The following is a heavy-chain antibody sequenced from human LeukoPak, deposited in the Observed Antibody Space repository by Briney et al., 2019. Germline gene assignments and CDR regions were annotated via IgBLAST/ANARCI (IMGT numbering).Heavy chain of an antibody. D-gene: IGHD3-16*02. CDR1: GESFSGYF. Sequence: SETLSLTCAVYGESFSGYFWSWIRQPPGKGLEWIGEINHSGSTNYNPSLKSRVTISVDTSKNQFSLKLSSVTAADTAVYYCARGRGYDYVWGSYRPNWFDPWGQGTLVTVSS. J-gene: IGHJ5*02. V-gene: IGHV4-34*01. CDR3: ARGRGYDYVWGSYRPNWFDP. CDR2: INHSGST.